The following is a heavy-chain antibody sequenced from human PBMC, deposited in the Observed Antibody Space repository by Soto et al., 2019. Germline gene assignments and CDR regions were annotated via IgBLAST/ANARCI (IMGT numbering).Heavy chain of an antibody. CDR2: VYDSGST. Sequence: QVQLQESGPAVVKPSETLSLTCTVTGASVINDYWNWIRQPPGKGLEWIGFVYDSGSTSYNSSLKSRLTISVDTSKNQFSLKLISVTAADTAVYYCVRQVGATGSYSYAVWGQGTMVTVSS. J-gene: IGHJ3*01. V-gene: IGHV4-59*02. D-gene: IGHD1-26*01. CDR1: GASVINDY. CDR3: VRQVGATGSYSYAV.